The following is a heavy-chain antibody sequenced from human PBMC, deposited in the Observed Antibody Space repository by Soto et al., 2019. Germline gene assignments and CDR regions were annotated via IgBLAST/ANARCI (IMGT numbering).Heavy chain of an antibody. D-gene: IGHD3-22*01. CDR3: ARGDSSGYYYGDDAFDI. CDR2: IIPTFGTA. CDR1: GGTFSSYA. J-gene: IGHJ3*02. V-gene: IGHV1-69*12. Sequence: QVQLVQSGAEVKKPGSSVKVSCKASGGTFSSYAISWVRQAPGQGLEWMGGIIPTFGTANYEQKFQGRVTITADESTSTAYMELSSLRSEDTAVYYCARGDSSGYYYGDDAFDIWGQGTIVTGSS.